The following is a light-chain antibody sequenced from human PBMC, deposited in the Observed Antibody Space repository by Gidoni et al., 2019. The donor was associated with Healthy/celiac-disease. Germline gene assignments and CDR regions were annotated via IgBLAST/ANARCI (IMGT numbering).Light chain of an antibody. CDR2: KDK. CDR3: QTWDSRSETVV. Sequence: SYDLTQSPSVSVSPGQTATITCTGERLEDLYGFWYVQKPGQSPLLVVYKDKNRPSGVPDRFSGSNSANTATLTSSGIQPVDEGDYYCQTWDSRSETVVFGGGTKLTVL. CDR1: RLEDLY. J-gene: IGLJ2*01. V-gene: IGLV3-1*01.